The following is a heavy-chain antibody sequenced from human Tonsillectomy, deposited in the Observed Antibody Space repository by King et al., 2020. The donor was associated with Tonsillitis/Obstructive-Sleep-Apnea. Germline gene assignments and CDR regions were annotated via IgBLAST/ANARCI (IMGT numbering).Heavy chain of an antibody. CDR3: ARDNYYGSGSYYKAPNLNYFDY. V-gene: IGHV3-7*04. CDR2: IKQDGSEE. CDR1: RFIFSNYW. Sequence: VQLVESGGGLVQPGGSLRLSCTASRFIFSNYWMSLVRQAPGKGLEWVANIKQDGSEEYYVDSVNGRFAISRANAKKLLVLQMNSLKAEETAVYYCARDNYYGSGSYYKAPNLNYFDYWGQGTLVTVSS. J-gene: IGHJ4*02. D-gene: IGHD3-10*01.